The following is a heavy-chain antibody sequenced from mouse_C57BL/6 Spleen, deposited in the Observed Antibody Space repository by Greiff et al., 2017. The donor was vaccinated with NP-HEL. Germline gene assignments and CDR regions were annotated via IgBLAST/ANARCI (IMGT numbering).Heavy chain of an antibody. CDR3: ARDGLGRGYFDV. D-gene: IGHD4-1*01. CDR2: ISDGGSYT. V-gene: IGHV5-4*01. Sequence: EVKLEESGGGLVKPGGSLKLSCAASGFTFSSYAMSWVRQTPEKRLEWVATISDGGSYTYYPDNVKGRFTISRDNAKNNLYLQMSHLKSEDTAMYYCARDGLGRGYFDVWGTGTTVTVSS. CDR1: GFTFSSYA. J-gene: IGHJ1*03.